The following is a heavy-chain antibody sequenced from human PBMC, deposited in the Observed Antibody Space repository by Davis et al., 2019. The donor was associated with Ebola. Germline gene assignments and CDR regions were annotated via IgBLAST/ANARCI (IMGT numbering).Heavy chain of an antibody. V-gene: IGHV3-7*01. J-gene: IGHJ4*02. CDR1: GFTFSTYW. D-gene: IGHD6-19*01. CDR3: AKVLSSGWYYYFDY. Sequence: GESLKISCAASGFTFSTYWMSWVRQAPGKGPEWVANIKEDGSDKYYVDSVKGRFTISRDNAKNSLYLQMSSLRVEDTAVYYCAKVLSSGWYYYFDYWGQGTLVTVSS. CDR2: IKEDGSDK.